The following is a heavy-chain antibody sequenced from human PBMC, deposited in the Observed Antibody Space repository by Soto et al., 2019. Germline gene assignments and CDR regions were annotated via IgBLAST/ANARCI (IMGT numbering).Heavy chain of an antibody. D-gene: IGHD2-15*01. V-gene: IGHV1-69*01. CDR3: ATATISPVSATLYHYGMDV. CDR1: GGTFNNFA. J-gene: IGHJ6*02. Sequence: QGQLVQSGAEVKKPGSSVKVSCQASGGTFNNFAFTWVRQAPGQGLEWLGGIMPVFHTTNIAQTFQDRITVTADDFTTTVYMEMTSLRYDDTAVYYCATATISPVSATLYHYGMDVWGQGTTVTVSS. CDR2: IMPVFHTT.